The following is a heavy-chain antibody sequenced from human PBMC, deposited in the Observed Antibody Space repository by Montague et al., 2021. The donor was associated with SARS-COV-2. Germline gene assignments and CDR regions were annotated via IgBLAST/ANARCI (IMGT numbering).Heavy chain of an antibody. Sequence: PALVKPTQTLTLTCTFSGISLSTSGMCVSWIRQPPGKALEWLALIDWDDDKYYSTSLKTRLTISKDTSKNQVVLTMTNMDPVDTATYYCARIPSLRYFDWSIISAQPPGYYYYYGMDVWGQGTTVTVSS. CDR1: GISLSTSGMC. J-gene: IGHJ6*02. CDR3: ARIPSLRYFDWSIISAQPPGYYYYYGMDV. V-gene: IGHV2-70*01. D-gene: IGHD3-9*01. CDR2: IDWDDDK.